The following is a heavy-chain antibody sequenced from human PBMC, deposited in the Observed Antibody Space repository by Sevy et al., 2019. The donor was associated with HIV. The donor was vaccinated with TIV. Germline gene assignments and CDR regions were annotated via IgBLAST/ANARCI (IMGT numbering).Heavy chain of an antibody. CDR2: ISYDGSSK. D-gene: IGHD3-16*01. Sequence: WGSLRLSCAVSGLTLRTYGMHWVRQAPGKGLEWVAVISYDGSSKYYGDSVKGRFTISRDNSKNTLYLQMNILTIADTAVFYCVKDFIGFYVMAVWGQGSTVTVSS. V-gene: IGHV3-30*18. CDR1: GLTLRTYG. CDR3: VKDFIGFYVMAV. J-gene: IGHJ6*02.